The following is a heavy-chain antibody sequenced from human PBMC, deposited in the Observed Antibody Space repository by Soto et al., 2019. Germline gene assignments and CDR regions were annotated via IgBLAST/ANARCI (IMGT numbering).Heavy chain of an antibody. CDR3: ARIPRYSFPTSDDLDS. J-gene: IGHJ4*02. V-gene: IGHV1-69*13. D-gene: IGHD5-18*01. Sequence: SVKVSCKASGGTFSSYRINWVRQAPGQGLEWMGSITPIYPTTNYAEKFQGRLTVTADGSTNTAYMELNSLTSEDTAVYYCARIPRYSFPTSDDLDSWGQGTLVTVSS. CDR2: ITPIYPTT. CDR1: GGTFSSYR.